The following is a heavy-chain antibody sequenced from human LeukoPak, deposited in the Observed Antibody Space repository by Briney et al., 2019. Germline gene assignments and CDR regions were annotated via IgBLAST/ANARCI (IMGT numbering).Heavy chain of an antibody. CDR2: ISAYNGNT. CDR1: GYTFTSYG. J-gene: IGHJ4*02. CDR3: ARDQRYYDTLTGYPTRDY. V-gene: IGHV1-18*01. D-gene: IGHD3-9*01. Sequence: ASVKVSCKASGYTFTSYGISWVRQAPGQGLEWMGWISAYNGNTNYAQKLQGRVTMTTDTSTSTAYMELRSLKSDDTAVYYWARDQRYYDTLTGYPTRDYWGQGTLVTVSS.